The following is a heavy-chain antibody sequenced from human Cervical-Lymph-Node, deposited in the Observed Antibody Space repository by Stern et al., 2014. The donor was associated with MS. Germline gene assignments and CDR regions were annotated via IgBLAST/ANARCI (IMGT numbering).Heavy chain of an antibody. CDR3: ARGIPRMESVLSPFMYSFES. V-gene: IGHV1-2*02. D-gene: IGHD3-3*01. CDR1: GYTFTDYY. Sequence: QMQLVQSGAELKKPGASVKVSCKASGYTFTDYYLHWVRQAPGKGLEWVGWIDPYNSGISHAPKFECRVTITRDPSIDTAYMELRGLTSDDTAVYYCARGIPRMESVLSPFMYSFESWGQGTQITVSS. J-gene: IGHJ4*02. CDR2: IDPYNSGI.